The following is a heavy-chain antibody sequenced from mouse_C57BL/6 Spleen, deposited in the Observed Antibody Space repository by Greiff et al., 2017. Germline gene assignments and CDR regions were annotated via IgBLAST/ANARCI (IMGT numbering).Heavy chain of an antibody. Sequence: DVKLQESGAELVKPGASVKLSCTASGFNIKDYYMHWVKQRTEQGLEWIGRIIPENGETKYAPKFQGKATITADTSSNTAYLQLSILTSEDTAVYYCARGGIMTLSFMDYWGQGTSVTVSS. CDR1: GFNIKDYY. J-gene: IGHJ4*01. CDR3: ARGGIMTLSFMDY. D-gene: IGHD2-4*01. CDR2: IIPENGET. V-gene: IGHV14-2*01.